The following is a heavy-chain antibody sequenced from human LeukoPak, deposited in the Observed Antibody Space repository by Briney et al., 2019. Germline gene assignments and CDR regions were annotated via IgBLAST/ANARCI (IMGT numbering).Heavy chain of an antibody. CDR3: AKERYSSGWYYFDY. Sequence: PGGSLRLSYAASGFAFSSYAMIWVRQAPGKGLEWVSAISGSGGSTFYADSVKGRFTISRDNSKNTLYLQMSSLRAEDTAVFYCAKERYSSGWYYFDYWGQGTLVTASS. D-gene: IGHD6-19*01. CDR1: GFAFSSYA. CDR2: ISGSGGST. V-gene: IGHV3-23*01. J-gene: IGHJ4*02.